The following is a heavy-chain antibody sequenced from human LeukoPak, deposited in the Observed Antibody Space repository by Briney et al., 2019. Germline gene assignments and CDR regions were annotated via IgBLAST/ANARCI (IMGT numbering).Heavy chain of an antibody. CDR2: ISYDGSNK. Sequence: PGRSLRLSCAASGFTFSSYGMHWVRQAPGKGLEWVAVISYDGSNKYYADSVKGRFTISRDNSKNTLYLQMNSLRAEDTAVYYCAKDRFNVEVPDYWGQGTLVTVSS. V-gene: IGHV3-30*18. J-gene: IGHJ4*02. CDR3: AKDRFNVEVPDY. CDR1: GFTFSSYG. D-gene: IGHD1-1*01.